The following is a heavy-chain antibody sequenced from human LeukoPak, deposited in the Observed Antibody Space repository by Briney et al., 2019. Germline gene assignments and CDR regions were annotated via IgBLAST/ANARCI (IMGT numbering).Heavy chain of an antibody. D-gene: IGHD2-2*01. J-gene: IGHJ3*02. Sequence: PSDTLSLTCAVSGYSLSSRNWWGWIRQPPGKGREWIGDIYYSVSTYYNPSLKSRVTISVDTSKNQFSLKLSCVTAADTAVYYCVSLTYCSSTSCYFAFDIWGQGTMVTVSS. CDR3: VSLTYCSSTSCYFAFDI. V-gene: IGHV4-28*01. CDR1: GYSLSSRNW. CDR2: IYYSVST.